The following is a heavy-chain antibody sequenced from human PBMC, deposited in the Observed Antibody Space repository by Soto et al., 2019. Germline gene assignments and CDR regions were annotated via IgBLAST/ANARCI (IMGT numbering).Heavy chain of an antibody. V-gene: IGHV4-38-2*01. J-gene: IGHJ4*03. CDR2: IYDSGTT. CDR1: SYVIESGHY. Sequence: PSETLSLTCVVSSYVIESGHYWGWVRQPPGKGLEWVESIYDSGTTYYNPSLRSRVTISADTSKNQFSLSLTSVTAADTAVYYCARSPQYYTPGSSPFDYWGPGTMVTVSS. CDR3: ARSPQYYTPGSSPFDY. D-gene: IGHD3-3*01.